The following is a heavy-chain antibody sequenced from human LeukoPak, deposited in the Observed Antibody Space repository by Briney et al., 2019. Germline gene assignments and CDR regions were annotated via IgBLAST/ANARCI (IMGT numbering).Heavy chain of an antibody. CDR1: HYTFTSYG. CDR2: ISAYNGDE. D-gene: IGHD3-10*01. J-gene: IGHJ6*03. CDR3: ARSTIAYYYYMDV. Sequence: ASVKVSCKTSHYTFTSYGISWVRQAPGQGLEWLGWISAYNGDEHYAQKFQGRVTMTTDTSTVTAYMELRSLSSDDTAVYYCARSTIAYYYYMDVRGKGTTVIVSS. V-gene: IGHV1-18*01.